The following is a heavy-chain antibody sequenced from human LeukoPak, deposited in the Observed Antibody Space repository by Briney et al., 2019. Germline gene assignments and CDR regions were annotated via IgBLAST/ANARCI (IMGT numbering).Heavy chain of an antibody. CDR2: IYHSGST. CDR1: GGSISSSSYY. D-gene: IGHD3-10*01. CDR3: ARSGSGSKGMVYYYMDV. Sequence: PSETLSLTCTVSGGSISSSSYYWGWIRQPPGKGLEWIGSIYHSGSTYYNPSLKSRVTISVDASKNQFSLKLSSVTAADTAVYYCARSGSGSKGMVYYYMDVWGKGTTVTISS. V-gene: IGHV4-39*07. J-gene: IGHJ6*03.